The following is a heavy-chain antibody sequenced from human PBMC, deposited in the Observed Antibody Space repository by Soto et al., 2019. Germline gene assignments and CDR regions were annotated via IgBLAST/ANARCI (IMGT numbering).Heavy chain of an antibody. J-gene: IGHJ3*02. D-gene: IGHD2-2*01. CDR3: ARAQGDIVVVPAPYAFDI. V-gene: IGHV1-3*01. CDR1: GYTFTSYA. Sequence: ASVKVSCKASGYTFTSYAMHWVRQAPGQRLEWMGWINAGNGNTKYSQKFQGRVTITRDTSASTAYMELSSLGSEDTAVYYCARAQGDIVVVPAPYAFDIWGQGTMVTVSS. CDR2: INAGNGNT.